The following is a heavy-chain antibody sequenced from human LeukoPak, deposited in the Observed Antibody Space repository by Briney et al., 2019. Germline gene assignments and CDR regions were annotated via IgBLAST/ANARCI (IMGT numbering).Heavy chain of an antibody. V-gene: IGHV4-59*01. J-gene: IGHJ5*02. CDR1: GGSIGSYY. CDR2: IYYSGST. CDR3: VRGRDSSGLKYNWFDP. D-gene: IGHD6-19*01. Sequence: PSETLSLTCTVSGGSIGSYYWSWIRKPPGKGMEWIGYIYYSGSTNYNPSLKSRVTISVDTSKNQFSLKLSSVTAADTAVYYCVRGRDSSGLKYNWFDPLGQGNLVNGFS.